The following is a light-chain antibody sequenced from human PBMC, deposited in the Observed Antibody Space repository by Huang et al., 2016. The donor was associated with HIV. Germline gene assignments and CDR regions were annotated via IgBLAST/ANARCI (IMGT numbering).Light chain of an antibody. CDR2: GAF. V-gene: IGKV3-15*01. Sequence: EITMTQSPATVSVSPGERATLPCRASQSVRGNLAWYQQRPGKAPRLLIFGAFTRATGIPARFSGSGSGTEFTLTISSLQSEDLAVYYCQQYNDWPRTFGQGTKVEIK. J-gene: IGKJ1*01. CDR1: QSVRGN. CDR3: QQYNDWPRT.